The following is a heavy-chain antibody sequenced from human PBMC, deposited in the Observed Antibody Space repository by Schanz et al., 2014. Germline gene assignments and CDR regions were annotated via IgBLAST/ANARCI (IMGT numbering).Heavy chain of an antibody. Sequence: VQLVESGGGVVQPGRSLRLSCAASGFSFSDYYMSWIRQAPGKGLEWISFINTGSNYINYADSVKGRFTISRDNTKNSLFLQMNSLRPEDTAVYYCAKYRGYYRVSGSYRELEYWGQGTLVTVSS. V-gene: IGHV3-11*05. CDR3: AKYRGYYRVSGSYRELEY. D-gene: IGHD3-10*01. CDR2: INTGSNYI. J-gene: IGHJ4*02. CDR1: GFSFSDYY.